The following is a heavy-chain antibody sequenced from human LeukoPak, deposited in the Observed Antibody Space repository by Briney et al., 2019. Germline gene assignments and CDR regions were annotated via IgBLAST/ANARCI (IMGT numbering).Heavy chain of an antibody. J-gene: IGHJ6*03. CDR3: ARGPGLYYYYYYYMDV. CDR1: DGSISGYY. V-gene: IGHV4-59*01. Sequence: PSETLSLTCSVSDGSISGYYWSWIRQPPGKGLEWIGYIYYTGSTNYNPSLKSRVTMSVDTSKNHFSLKLSSVTAADTAVYYCARGPGLYYYYYYYMDVWGKGTTVTISS. CDR2: IYYTGST. D-gene: IGHD4/OR15-4a*01.